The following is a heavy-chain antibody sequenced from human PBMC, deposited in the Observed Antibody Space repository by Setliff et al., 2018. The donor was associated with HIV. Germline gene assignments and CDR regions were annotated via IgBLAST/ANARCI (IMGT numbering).Heavy chain of an antibody. Sequence: PGGSLRLSCAASRFTFNDYWMLWVRQAPGKGLEWVANIDQNGSEKNYVDSVTGRFTISRDNAKNSLYLQMNSLRAEDTAVYYCARGEYSSSWYGAYYYYGMDVWGQGTTVTVSS. V-gene: IGHV3-7*01. J-gene: IGHJ6*02. CDR1: RFTFNDYW. CDR3: ARGEYSSSWYGAYYYYGMDV. CDR2: IDQNGSEK. D-gene: IGHD6-13*01.